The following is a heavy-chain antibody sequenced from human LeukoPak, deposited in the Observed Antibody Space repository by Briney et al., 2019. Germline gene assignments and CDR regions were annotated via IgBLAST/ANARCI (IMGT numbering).Heavy chain of an antibody. V-gene: IGHV4-61*01. J-gene: IGHJ3*02. CDR3: ARAPRGGYDDDFDM. CDR2: IYYSGRT. CDR1: GRSVSIGSYQ. Sequence: SETLSLLCTVSGRSVSIGSYQWSWIRQPPGKGLEWIGYIYYSGRTNYNPSLKSRLTITVDKSKNQFSLKLSYVSAADTAVYYCARAPRGGYDDDFDMWGQGTMVTVSS. D-gene: IGHD5-12*01.